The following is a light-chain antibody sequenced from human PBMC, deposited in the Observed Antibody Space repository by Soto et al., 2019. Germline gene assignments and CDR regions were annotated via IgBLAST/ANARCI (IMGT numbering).Light chain of an antibody. CDR1: QSISSY. V-gene: IGKV1-39*01. CDR3: QQYYSYPLT. Sequence: DIQMSQSPSSLSASVGDSVTITCRASQSISSYLNWYQQKPGKAPELLIYAASTLQSGVPSRFSGSGSGTDFTLTISCLQSEDFATYYCQQYYSYPLTFGGGTKVDIK. CDR2: AAS. J-gene: IGKJ4*01.